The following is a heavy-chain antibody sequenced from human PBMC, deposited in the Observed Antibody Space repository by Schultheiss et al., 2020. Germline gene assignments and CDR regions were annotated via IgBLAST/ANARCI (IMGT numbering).Heavy chain of an antibody. D-gene: IGHD2-15*01. J-gene: IGHJ4*02. CDR2: ISGSGGST. CDR3: AKGSCCDY. CDR1: GFTFSNAW. V-gene: IGHV3-23*01. Sequence: GESLKISCAASGFTFSNAWMSWVRQAPGKGLEWVSAISGSGGSTYYADSVKGRFTISRDNSKNTLYLQMNSLRAEDTAVYYCAKGSCCDYWGQGTLVTVSS.